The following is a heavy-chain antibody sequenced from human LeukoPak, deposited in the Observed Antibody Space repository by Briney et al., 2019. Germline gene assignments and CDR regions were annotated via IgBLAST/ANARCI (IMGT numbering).Heavy chain of an antibody. D-gene: IGHD6-13*01. CDR1: LYTVTGYY. V-gene: IGHV1-2*02. CDR3: AGIAAADLPDY. CDR2: VNPNSGGT. Sequence: AAVNVSCKASLYTVTGYYMHAVLQAPGRGVEWVGWVNPNSGGTNYAQKFQGRVTITREKSISTAYMELSRLRSADTAVYYCAGIAAADLPDYWGQGTMVTVSS. J-gene: IGHJ4*02.